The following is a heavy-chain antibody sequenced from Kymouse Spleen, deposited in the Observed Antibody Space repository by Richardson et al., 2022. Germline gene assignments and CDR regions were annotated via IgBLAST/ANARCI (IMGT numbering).Heavy chain of an antibody. J-gene: IGHJ4*02. CDR1: GFTFSSYG. V-gene: IGHV3-30*18. Sequence: QVQLVESGGGVVQPGRSLRLSCAASGFTFSSYGMHWVRQAPGKGLEWVAVISYDGSNKYYADSVKGRFTISRDNSKNTLYLQMNSLRAEDTAVYYCAKGNYGSGSYYFDYWGQGTLVTVSS. D-gene: IGHD3-10*01. CDR3: AKGNYGSGSYYFDY. CDR2: ISYDGSNK.